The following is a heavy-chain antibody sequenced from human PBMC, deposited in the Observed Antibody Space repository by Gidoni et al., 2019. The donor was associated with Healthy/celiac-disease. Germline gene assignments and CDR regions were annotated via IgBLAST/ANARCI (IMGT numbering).Heavy chain of an antibody. V-gene: IGHV5-51*01. D-gene: IGHD3-9*01. CDR3: ARLKSDLTGYYTYYYGMDV. Sequence: EVQLVQSGAEVKKPGESLKISCKGSGYSFTSYWIGWVRQMPGNGLEWMGIIYPGDSDTRYSPSFQDQVTISADKSISTAYLQWSSLKASDTAMYYCARLKSDLTGYYTYYYGMDVWGQGTTVTVSS. CDR2: IYPGDSDT. CDR1: GYSFTSYW. J-gene: IGHJ6*02.